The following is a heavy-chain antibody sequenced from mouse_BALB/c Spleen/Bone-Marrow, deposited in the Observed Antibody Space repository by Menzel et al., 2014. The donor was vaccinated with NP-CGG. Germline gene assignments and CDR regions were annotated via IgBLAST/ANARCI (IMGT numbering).Heavy chain of an antibody. J-gene: IGHJ2*01. CDR2: INPDSSTI. Sequence: EVQVVESGGGLVQPGGSLKLSCAASGFDFSRYWMSWVRQAPGKGLEWIGKINPDSSTINYTQSLKDKFIISRYNAKKTLCLQMSKVRSEDTALYDCARQGCDGCSDYWGQGTTLTVSS. CDR1: GFDFSRYW. D-gene: IGHD1-2*01. CDR3: ARQGCDGCSDY. V-gene: IGHV4-1*02.